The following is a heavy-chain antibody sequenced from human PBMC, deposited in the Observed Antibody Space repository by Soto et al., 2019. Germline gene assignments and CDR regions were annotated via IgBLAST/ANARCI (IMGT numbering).Heavy chain of an antibody. CDR3: ARDPTVTARGGYFDF. Sequence: EVQLVESGGGLVQPGGSLRLSCVASGFTFSTYWMIWVRQAPGKGLDWVANIKQDGGEKYYVDSVKGRFTISRDNAKNSLYLQMNSLRVEDTAVYYCARDPTVTARGGYFDFWGRGSLVTVPS. CDR1: GFTFSTYW. J-gene: IGHJ2*01. D-gene: IGHD2-21*02. CDR2: IKQDGGEK. V-gene: IGHV3-7*01.